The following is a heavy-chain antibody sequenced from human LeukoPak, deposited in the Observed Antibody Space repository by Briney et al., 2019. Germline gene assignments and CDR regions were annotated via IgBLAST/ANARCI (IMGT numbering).Heavy chain of an antibody. CDR3: ARDGQDYGDYFWYFDY. CDR2: ISYDGSNK. D-gene: IGHD4-17*01. V-gene: IGHV3-30-3*01. CDR1: GFTFSSYA. J-gene: IGHJ4*02. Sequence: PRGSLRLSCAASGFTFSSYAMHWVRQAPGKGLEWVAVISYDGSNKYYADSVKGRFTISRDNSKNTLYLQMNSLRAEDTAVYYCARDGQDYGDYFWYFDYWGQGTLVTVSS.